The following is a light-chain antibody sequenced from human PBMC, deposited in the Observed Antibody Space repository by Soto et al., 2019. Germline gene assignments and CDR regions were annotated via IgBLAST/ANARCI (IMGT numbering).Light chain of an antibody. J-gene: IGKJ2*01. CDR2: GAS. CDR3: QQSKSHPPT. Sequence: DVQMTQSPSSLSASVGDSVTITCRASQDIKSDLAWYQQRPGEAPKSLTFGASNLLDSAPSKFSCSGAGSEFTLTISSLQPEDSATYFCQQSKSHPPTFGRGTK. V-gene: IGKV1-16*02. CDR1: QDIKSD.